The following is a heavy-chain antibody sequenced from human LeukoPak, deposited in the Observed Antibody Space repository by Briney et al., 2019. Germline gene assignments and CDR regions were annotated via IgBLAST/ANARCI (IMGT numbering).Heavy chain of an antibody. J-gene: IGHJ4*02. CDR3: VKHSAPVLAAARFDY. V-gene: IGHV3-23*01. CDR2: ISGSGGST. D-gene: IGHD2-2*01. CDR1: GFTFSSYG. Sequence: GGSLRLSCAAPGFTFSSYGMSWVRQAPGKGLEWVSAISGSGGSTYYADSVKGRFTISRDNSKNTLYLQMNSLRAEDTALYYCVKHSAPVLAAARFDYWGQGNLVTVSS.